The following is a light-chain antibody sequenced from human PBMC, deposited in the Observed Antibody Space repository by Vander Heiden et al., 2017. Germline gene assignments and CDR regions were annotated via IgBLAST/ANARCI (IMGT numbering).Light chain of an antibody. CDR1: QSLLYSSNNKNY. J-gene: IGKJ3*01. Sequence: DVVMTQSPDSLAVSLGERATINCTSSQSLLYSSNNKNYLTWYQQKPGQPPKLLIYWASTRESGVPDRFSGSGSGTDFTLAISSLQAEDVAVYYCHQYYRTPFTFGPGTNVDIK. V-gene: IGKV4-1*01. CDR2: WAS. CDR3: HQYYRTPFT.